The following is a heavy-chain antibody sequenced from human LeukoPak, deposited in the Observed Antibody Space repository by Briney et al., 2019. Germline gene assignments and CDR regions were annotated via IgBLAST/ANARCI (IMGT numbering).Heavy chain of an antibody. CDR3: AAFGVVIIGFNWFDP. Sequence: PSETLSLTCTVSGGSISSGGYYWSWNRQHPGKGLEWIGFIYYSGSTYYNPSLKSRVTISVDTSKNQFSLKLSSVTAADTAVYYCAAFGVVIIGFNWFDPWGQGTLVTVSS. V-gene: IGHV4-31*03. D-gene: IGHD3-3*01. J-gene: IGHJ5*02. CDR2: IYYSGST. CDR1: GGSISSGGYY.